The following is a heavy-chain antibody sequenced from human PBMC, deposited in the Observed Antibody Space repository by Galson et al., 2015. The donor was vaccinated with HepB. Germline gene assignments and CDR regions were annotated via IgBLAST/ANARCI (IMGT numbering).Heavy chain of an antibody. D-gene: IGHD3-10*01. V-gene: IGHV3-33*08. J-gene: IGHJ4*02. CDR3: SRGSGTFLDY. CDR1: GFTFSSYA. CDR2: IWYDGRHK. Sequence: SLRLSCAASGFTFSSYAMHWVRQAPGKGLEWVAVIWYDGRHKFYAESVKGRFTISRDNSKNTLYLQMNSLRAEDTAAYYCSRGSGTFLDYWGQGTLVTVSS.